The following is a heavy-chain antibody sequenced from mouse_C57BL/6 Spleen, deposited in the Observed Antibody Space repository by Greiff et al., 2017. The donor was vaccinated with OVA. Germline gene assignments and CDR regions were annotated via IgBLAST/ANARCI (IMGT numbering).Heavy chain of an antibody. V-gene: IGHV1-15*01. Sequence: QVQLQQSGAELVRPGASVTLSCKASGYTFTDYDMRWVKQTPVQGLEWIGGIYPGSGGTAYNEKFKGKATLTADKSSSTAYMELRSLTSDDSAVYYCTRRNDNYGSSSDFDDWGQGTTLTVS. J-gene: IGHJ2*01. CDR2: IYPGSGGT. CDR3: TRRNDNYGSSSDFDD. D-gene: IGHD1-1*01. CDR1: GYTFTDYD.